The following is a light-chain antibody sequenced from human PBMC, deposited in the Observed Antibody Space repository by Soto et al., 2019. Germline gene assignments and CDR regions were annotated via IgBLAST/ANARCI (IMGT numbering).Light chain of an antibody. V-gene: IGLV2-14*01. CDR1: SSDVGGHNS. J-gene: IGLJ3*02. CDR3: SSYTSSSTWV. Sequence: QSVLTQPASVSGSPGQSITISCTGTSSDVGGHNSVSWYQHHPGKAPKLMIYEVSNRPSGVSNRFSGSKSDNTASLTISGLQAEDEADYYCSSYTSSSTWVFGGGTKLTVL. CDR2: EVS.